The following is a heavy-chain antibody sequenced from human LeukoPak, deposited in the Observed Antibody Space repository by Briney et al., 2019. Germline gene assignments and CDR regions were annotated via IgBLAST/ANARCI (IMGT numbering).Heavy chain of an antibody. CDR2: VRGGGDVT. V-gene: IGHV3-23*01. D-gene: IGHD3-9*01. CDR1: GFTFTNYG. Sequence: GGSLRLSCAAPGFTFTNYGVSWVRQAPGKGLEWVSSVRGGGDVTYYARSVRGRFTISRDNSKNTVYLQMNSLTAEDTAIYYCAKSLEESYDILIGFSSFDYWGQGTLATVS. J-gene: IGHJ4*02. CDR3: AKSLEESYDILIGFSSFDY.